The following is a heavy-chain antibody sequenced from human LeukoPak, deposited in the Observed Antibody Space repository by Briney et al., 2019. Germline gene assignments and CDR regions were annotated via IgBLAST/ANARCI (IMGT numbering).Heavy chain of an antibody. D-gene: IGHD1-20*01. CDR2: IKHKGNDGTP. V-gene: IGHV3-15*01. CDR3: AHVESMTGLKLGS. Sequence: GGSLRLSCAASGFTFSNYWTSWVRQAPGKGPEWVGRIKHKGNDGTPDYAAPVKGRFTISRDDSKDTLYLQMNSLESEDTAVYYCAHVESMTGLKLGSWGQGALVTVSS. J-gene: IGHJ5*02. CDR1: GFTFSNYW.